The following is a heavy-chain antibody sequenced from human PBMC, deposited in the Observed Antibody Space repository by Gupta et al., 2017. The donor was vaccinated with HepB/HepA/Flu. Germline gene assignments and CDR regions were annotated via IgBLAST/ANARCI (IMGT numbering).Heavy chain of an antibody. CDR2: ISSSGDTI. J-gene: IGHJ4*02. V-gene: IGHV3-11*01. CDR3: ARDPIRRDGYNYDY. D-gene: IGHD5-24*01. CDR1: GFTFSDYY. Sequence: QVHLVESGGGLVKPGGSLRLSCPASGFTFSDYYMGWIRQAPGKGLEWISHISSSGDTIYYTDTVKGRFTISRDNAKNSLFLQMNSLVAEDTAVYYCARDPIRRDGYNYDYWGQGTLVTVSS.